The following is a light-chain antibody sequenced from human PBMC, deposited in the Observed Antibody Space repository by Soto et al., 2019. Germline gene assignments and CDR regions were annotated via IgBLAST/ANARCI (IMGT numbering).Light chain of an antibody. CDR2: GAS. CDR3: QQYGSSPQT. Sequence: EIVLTQSPGPLSFSPGERATLSCRASQSVSSSYLAWYQQKPGQAPRLLIYGASSRATGIPDRFSGSGSGTDFTLTISRLEPEDFAVYYCQQYGSSPQTFGQGTKVDIK. J-gene: IGKJ1*01. V-gene: IGKV3-20*01. CDR1: QSVSSSY.